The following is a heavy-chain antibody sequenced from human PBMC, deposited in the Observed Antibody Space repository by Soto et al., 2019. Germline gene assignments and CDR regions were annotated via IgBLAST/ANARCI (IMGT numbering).Heavy chain of an antibody. CDR3: ARGNCSGGSCYFAY. J-gene: IGHJ4*02. CDR1: GGTFSSYT. Sequence: QVQLVQSGAEVKKPGSSVKVSCKASGGTFSSYTISWVRQAPGQGLEWMGRIIPILGIANYAQKFQGRVTITADKSTSTAYMELSSLRSEDTAVYYCARGNCSGGSCYFAYWGKGTLVTVSS. D-gene: IGHD2-15*01. V-gene: IGHV1-69*02. CDR2: IIPILGIA.